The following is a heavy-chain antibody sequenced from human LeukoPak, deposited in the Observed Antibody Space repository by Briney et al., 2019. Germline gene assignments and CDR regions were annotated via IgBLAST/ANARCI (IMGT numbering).Heavy chain of an antibody. J-gene: IGHJ4*02. CDR3: ARGVRSLWFGGGALWTSGNYYFDY. D-gene: IGHD3-10*01. CDR1: GYTFTSYD. V-gene: IGHV1-8*01. Sequence: ASVKVSCKASGYTFTSYDINWVRQATGQGLEWMGWMNPNSGNTGYAQKFQGRVTMTRNTSISTAYMELSSLRSEDTAVYYGARGVRSLWFGGGALWTSGNYYFDYWGQGTLVTVSS. CDR2: MNPNSGNT.